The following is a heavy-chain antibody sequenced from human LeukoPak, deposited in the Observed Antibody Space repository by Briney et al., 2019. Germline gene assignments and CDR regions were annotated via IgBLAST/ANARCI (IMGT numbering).Heavy chain of an antibody. CDR2: ISGSGAGT. D-gene: IGHD2-2*01. V-gene: IGHV3-23*01. J-gene: IGHJ4*02. Sequence: PGGSLRLSCAASGFTFSSYGMSWVRQAPGKGLEWVSAISGSGAGTYYADSVKGRFTISRDNSKNTLYLQMNSLRAEDTAVYYCAKGQGSTSLFSDYWGQGTLVTVSS. CDR3: AKGQGSTSLFSDY. CDR1: GFTFSSYG.